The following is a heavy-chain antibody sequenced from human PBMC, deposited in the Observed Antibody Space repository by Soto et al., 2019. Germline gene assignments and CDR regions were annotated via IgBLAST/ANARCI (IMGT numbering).Heavy chain of an antibody. D-gene: IGHD2-8*02. CDR2: INHSGST. CDR3: ARDKITGLFDY. CDR1: GGSFSAYD. Sequence: QVQLQQWGAGLLKPSETLSLTCAVYGGSFSAYDWTWIRQPPGTGLEWIGEINHSGSTNYNPSLKSRVTISVDTSKNQFSLTPTSVPAEDTAVYYCARDKITGLFDYWGQGTLVTVSS. J-gene: IGHJ4*02. V-gene: IGHV4-34*01.